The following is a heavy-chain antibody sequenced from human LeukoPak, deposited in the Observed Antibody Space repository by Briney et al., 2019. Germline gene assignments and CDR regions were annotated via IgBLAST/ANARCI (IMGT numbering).Heavy chain of an antibody. CDR3: AREGITGTMFDY. J-gene: IGHJ4*02. V-gene: IGHV1-69*05. Sequence: SVKVSCKASGGTFSSYAMSWVRQAPGQGLEWMGGIIPILGAPNYAQKFEGRVTITTDESTSTAYMELSSLRSEDTAVYYCAREGITGTMFDYWGQGTLVTVSS. CDR1: GGTFSSYA. CDR2: IIPILGAP. D-gene: IGHD1-7*01.